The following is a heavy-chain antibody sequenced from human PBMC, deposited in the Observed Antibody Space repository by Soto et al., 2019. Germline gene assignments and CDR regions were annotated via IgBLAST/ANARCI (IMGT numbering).Heavy chain of an antibody. D-gene: IGHD3-22*01. CDR2: IIPLFGTA. V-gene: IGHV1-69*13. CDR3: ARSQDSSGYWNNCFDP. J-gene: IGHJ5*02. Sequence: SVKVSCKASGGTFSTYTMTWVRQAPGQGLEWMGGIIPLFGTANYAQKFQGRVTITADESTSTVYMELSSLGSEDTAVYYCARSQDSSGYWNNCFDPWGQGTLVTV. CDR1: GGTFSTYT.